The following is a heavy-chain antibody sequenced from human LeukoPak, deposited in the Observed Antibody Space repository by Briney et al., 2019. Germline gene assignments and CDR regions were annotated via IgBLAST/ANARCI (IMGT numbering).Heavy chain of an antibody. Sequence: SETLSLTCAVYGGSFGGDNWSWIRQPPGKGLEWIGEINQSGSTNYNPSLQSRVSISVDTSKNQFSLKLSSVTAADTAVYFCARHYFYDRSAYYAFDYWGQGTLVTVSS. V-gene: IGHV4-34*01. CDR1: GGSFGGDN. CDR2: INQSGST. J-gene: IGHJ4*02. D-gene: IGHD3-22*01. CDR3: ARHYFYDRSAYYAFDY.